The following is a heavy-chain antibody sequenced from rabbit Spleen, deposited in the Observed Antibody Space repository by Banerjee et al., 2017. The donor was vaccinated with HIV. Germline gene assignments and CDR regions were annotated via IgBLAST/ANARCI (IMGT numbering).Heavy chain of an antibody. Sequence: QEQLEESGGDLVKPGASLTLTCKASGLDFSARYWICWVRQTPGKGLEWIACIDVGQSGSTYYTSRAKGRLTISKTSPTTVTLQMSSLTAADTATYFCARDSAGREDFNLWGPGTLVTVS. CDR1: GLDFSARYW. D-gene: IGHD4-2*01. V-gene: IGHV1S45*01. CDR2: IDVGQSGST. J-gene: IGHJ4*01. CDR3: ARDSAGREDFNL.